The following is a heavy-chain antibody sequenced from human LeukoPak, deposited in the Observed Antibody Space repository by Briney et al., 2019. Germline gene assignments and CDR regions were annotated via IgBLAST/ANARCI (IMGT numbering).Heavy chain of an antibody. CDR1: GYSLTSYW. Sequence: GESLKISCKGSGYSLTSYWISWGRQMAGKGLEWMGRIDPSDSYTNYSPSFQGHVTISADKSISTAYLQWSSLKASDTAMYHCARRSGLKDGSGSDYWGQGTLVTVSS. J-gene: IGHJ4*02. D-gene: IGHD3-10*01. CDR2: IDPSDSYT. CDR3: ARRSGLKDGSGSDY. V-gene: IGHV5-10-1*01.